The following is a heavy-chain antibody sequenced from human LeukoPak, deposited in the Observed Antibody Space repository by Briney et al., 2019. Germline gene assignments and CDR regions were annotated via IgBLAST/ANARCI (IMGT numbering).Heavy chain of an antibody. J-gene: IGHJ5*01. CDR2: IYHSGST. D-gene: IGHD5-12*01. CDR1: GGSISSGGYS. V-gene: IGHV4-30-2*03. Sequence: PSQTLSLTCAVSGGSISSGGYSWSWIRQPPGKGLEWIGYIYHSGSTYYNPPLNSRATISADTSKNQFSLQLNSVTAADTAFYYCARHDGRGGATMGAFDFWGQGSLVTVSS. CDR3: ARHDGRGGATMGAFDF.